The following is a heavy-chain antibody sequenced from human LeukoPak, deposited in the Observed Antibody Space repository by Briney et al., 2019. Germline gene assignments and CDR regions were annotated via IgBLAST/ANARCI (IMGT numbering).Heavy chain of an antibody. CDR1: GFTFYMYA. D-gene: IGHD3-22*01. CDR3: ARVLYDSSGYTQYYFDY. CDR2: INWNGGST. J-gene: IGHJ4*02. V-gene: IGHV3-20*04. Sequence: PGGSLRLSCQASGFTFYMYAMSWVRQAPGKGLEWVSGINWNGGSTGYADSVKGRFTISRDNAKNSLYLQMNSLRAEDTALYYCARVLYDSSGYTQYYFDYWGQGTLVTVSS.